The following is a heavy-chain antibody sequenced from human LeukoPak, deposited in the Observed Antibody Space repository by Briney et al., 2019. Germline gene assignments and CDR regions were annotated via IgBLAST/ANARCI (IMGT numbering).Heavy chain of an antibody. CDR2: IIPIFGTA. CDR1: GGTFSSYA. D-gene: IGHD1-1*01. CDR3: ARVTTGTVDY. Sequence: GASVKVSCKASGGTFSSYAISWVRQAPGQGLEWMGGIIPIFGTANYAQKFQGRVTSTADESTSTAYMELSSLRSEDTAVYYCARVTTGTVDYWGQGTLVTVSS. V-gene: IGHV1-69*13. J-gene: IGHJ4*02.